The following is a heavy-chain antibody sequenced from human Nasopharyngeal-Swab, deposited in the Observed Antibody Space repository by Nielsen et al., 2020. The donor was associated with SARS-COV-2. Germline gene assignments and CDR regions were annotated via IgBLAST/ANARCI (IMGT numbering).Heavy chain of an antibody. CDR2: ISYDGSNK. V-gene: IGHV3-30*18. Sequence: VRQAPGKGLEWVAVISYDGSNKYYADSVKGRFTISRDNSKNTLYLQMNSLRAEDTAVYYCAKDKKARGDSSSWTTDYWGQGTPVTVSS. D-gene: IGHD6-13*01. J-gene: IGHJ4*02. CDR3: AKDKKARGDSSSWTTDY.